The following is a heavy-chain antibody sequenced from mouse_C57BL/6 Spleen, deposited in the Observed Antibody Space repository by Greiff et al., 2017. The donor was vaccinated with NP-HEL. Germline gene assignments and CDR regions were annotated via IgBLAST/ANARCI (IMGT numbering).Heavy chain of an antibody. CDR3: TRSNSLYYYGSSYHFDY. V-gene: IGHV5-9-1*02. CDR2: ISSGGDYI. J-gene: IGHJ2*01. Sequence: EVQLVESGEGLVKPGGSLKLSCAASGFTFSSYAMSWVRQTPEKRLEWVAYISSGGDYIYYADTVKGRFTISRDNARNTLYLQMSSLKSEDTAMYYCTRSNSLYYYGSSYHFDYWGQGTTLTVSS. CDR1: GFTFSSYA. D-gene: IGHD1-1*01.